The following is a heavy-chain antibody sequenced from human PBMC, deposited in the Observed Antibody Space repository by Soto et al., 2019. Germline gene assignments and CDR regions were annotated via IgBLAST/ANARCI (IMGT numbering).Heavy chain of an antibody. J-gene: IGHJ5*02. D-gene: IGHD3-22*01. Sequence: EVQLLDSGGDLVQPGGSLRLSCVASGFRFSDYSMTWVRQGPGRGLEWVAVISADGRSTYFADSVKGRFTISRDNFNNTLNLQMHSLRADDTAVYHCARIPTLYYDRRGFYGWFDPWGQGTRVTVTA. CDR1: GFRFSDYS. CDR3: ARIPTLYYDRRGFYGWFDP. V-gene: IGHV3-23*01. CDR2: ISADGRST.